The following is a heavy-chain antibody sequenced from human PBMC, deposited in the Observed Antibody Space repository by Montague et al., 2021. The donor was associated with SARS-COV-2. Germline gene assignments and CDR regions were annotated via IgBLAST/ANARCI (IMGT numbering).Heavy chain of an antibody. D-gene: IGHD1-1*01. CDR2: VYYPGST. V-gene: IGHV4-59*11. CDR3: AGAHNTSFIANCVNYFDI. Sequence: SETLSLTCTVSAGSISSHYWSCIRQPPAKALEWIGYVYYPGSTKYNPSLNSRVTMSVDTPKNRFSLSLRSLTAADTAVYYCAGAHNTSFIANCVNYFDIWGLGALVTVSS. CDR1: AGSISSHY. J-gene: IGHJ4*02.